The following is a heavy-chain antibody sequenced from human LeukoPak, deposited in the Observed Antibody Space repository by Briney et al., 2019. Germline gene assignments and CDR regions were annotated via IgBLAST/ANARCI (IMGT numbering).Heavy chain of an antibody. D-gene: IGHD2-2*01. CDR1: GGTFSSYA. Sequence: ASVKVSCKASGGTFSSYAISWVRQAPGQGLEWVGGIIPIFGTANYAQKFQGRVTITADESTSTAYMELSSLRSEDTAVYYCARAREKYQLLNWFDPWGQGTLVTVSS. J-gene: IGHJ5*02. CDR2: IIPIFGTA. CDR3: ARAREKYQLLNWFDP. V-gene: IGHV1-69*13.